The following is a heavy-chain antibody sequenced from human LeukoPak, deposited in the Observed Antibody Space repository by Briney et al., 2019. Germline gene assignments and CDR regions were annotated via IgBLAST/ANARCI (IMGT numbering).Heavy chain of an antibody. CDR1: GFTFSSFT. V-gene: IGHV3-64D*09. CDR2: INGNGDIT. CDR3: VKGPTGY. Sequence: GGSLRLSCAASGFTFSSFTMNWARQAPGKGLEYVSAINGNGDITYYADSVKGRFTISRDNSKNTLYLQMSSLRAEDTAVYYCVKGPTGYWGQGTLVTVSS. J-gene: IGHJ4*02.